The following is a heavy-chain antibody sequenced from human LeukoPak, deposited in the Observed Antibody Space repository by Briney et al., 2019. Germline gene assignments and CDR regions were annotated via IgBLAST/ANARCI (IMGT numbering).Heavy chain of an antibody. Sequence: GGSLRLSCAASGFTFSSYWMSLVRQAPGKGLEWVANIKQDGSEKYYVDSVKGRFTISRDNAKNSLYLQMNSLRAEDTAVYYCARGRLEGVIDPDDAFDIWGQGTMVTVSS. J-gene: IGHJ3*02. CDR1: GFTFSSYW. CDR2: IKQDGSEK. V-gene: IGHV3-7*01. CDR3: ARGRLEGVIDPDDAFDI. D-gene: IGHD3-16*02.